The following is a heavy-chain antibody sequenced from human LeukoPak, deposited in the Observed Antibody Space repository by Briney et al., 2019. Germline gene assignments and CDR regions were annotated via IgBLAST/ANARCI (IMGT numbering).Heavy chain of an antibody. V-gene: IGHV3-23*01. CDR2: ISGSGGST. CDR1: GFTFSSYA. D-gene: IGHD3-22*01. J-gene: IGHJ4*02. CDR3: AKDLYYYDSSGYYEDY. Sequence: GGSLRLSCAASGFTFSSYAMSWVRQAPGQGLEWVSAISGSGGSTYYADSVKGRFTISRDNSKNTLYLQMNSLRAEDTAVYYCAKDLYYYDSSGYYEDYWGQGTLVTVSS.